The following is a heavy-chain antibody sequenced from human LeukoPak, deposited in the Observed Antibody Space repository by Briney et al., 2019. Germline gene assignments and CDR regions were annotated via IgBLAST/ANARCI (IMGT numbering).Heavy chain of an antibody. D-gene: IGHD6-6*01. Sequence: GGSLRLSCAASGFTVSSSSLGWVRQAPGKGLEWVSLITSGGNTYYADSVRGRFTVSRDNSKNTLFLQMNSLRADDTAVYYCARASYSSWTFFEYWGQGTLVTVSS. CDR3: ARASYSSWTFFEY. J-gene: IGHJ4*02. V-gene: IGHV3-53*01. CDR2: ITSGGNT. CDR1: GFTVSSSS.